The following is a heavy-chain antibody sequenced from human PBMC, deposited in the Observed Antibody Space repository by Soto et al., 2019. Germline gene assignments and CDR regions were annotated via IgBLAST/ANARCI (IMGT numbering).Heavy chain of an antibody. CDR1: GGSISSYY. D-gene: IGHD4-17*01. J-gene: IGHJ4*02. CDR2: IYYSGST. CDR3: ARSGGYGDYYFDY. Sequence: SETLSLTCAVSGGSISSYYWSWIRQPPGKGLEWIGYIYYSGSTNYNPSLKSRVTISVDTSKNQFSLKLSSVTAADTAVYYCARSGGYGDYYFDYWGKGPLVTVSS. V-gene: IGHV4-59*01.